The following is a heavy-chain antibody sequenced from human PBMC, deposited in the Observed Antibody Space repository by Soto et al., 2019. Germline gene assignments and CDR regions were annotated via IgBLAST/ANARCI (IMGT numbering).Heavy chain of an antibody. J-gene: IGHJ6*01. CDR3: AREKPDYRNCGMGV. CDR2: ISYDGSNK. V-gene: IGHV3-30-3*01. Sequence: QVQLVESGGGVVQPGRSLRLSCAASGFTFSSYAMHWVRQAPGKGLEWVAVISYDGSNKYYADSVKGRFTISRDNSKNTVYLQMNRLRVEDTAVYYCAREKPDYRNCGMGVWGQGTTVTVSS. CDR1: GFTFSSYA. D-gene: IGHD3-16*01.